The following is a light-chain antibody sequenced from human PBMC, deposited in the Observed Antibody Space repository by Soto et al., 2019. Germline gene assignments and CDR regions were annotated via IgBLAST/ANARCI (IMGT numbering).Light chain of an antibody. CDR2: GAS. Sequence: DIQMTQSPYSLSASVGARVSITCQARQDNRTSLSWFQQKPGRAPKLLIYGASYLETGVPSRFRGSASGTDFSFTISSLQPEDIATYYCHQYDNLPSFTFGPGTKVDI. CDR1: QDNRTS. V-gene: IGKV1-33*01. J-gene: IGKJ3*01. CDR3: HQYDNLPSFT.